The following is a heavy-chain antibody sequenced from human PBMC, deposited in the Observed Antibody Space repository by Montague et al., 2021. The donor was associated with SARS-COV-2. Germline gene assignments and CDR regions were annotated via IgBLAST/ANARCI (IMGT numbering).Heavy chain of an antibody. Sequence: SETLSLTCSVSGASISNYYWSWIRQPPGRRLEWIGYISYSGSTNYNPSLKSRVTISVDTSKSQFSLQLSSVTAADTAVYYCARDPPPSPSDALDFGGQGTVVTVSS. CDR2: ISYSGST. CDR1: GASISNYY. V-gene: IGHV4-59*13. J-gene: IGHJ3*01. CDR3: ARDPPPSPSDALDF.